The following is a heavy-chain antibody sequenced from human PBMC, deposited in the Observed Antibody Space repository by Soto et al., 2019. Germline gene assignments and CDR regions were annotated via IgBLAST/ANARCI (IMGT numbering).Heavy chain of an antibody. V-gene: IGHV4-59*04. Sequence: PSETLSLTCTVSGGSISSYYWSWIRQPPGKGLEWIGYIYYSGSTYYNPSLKSRVTISVDTSKNQFSLKLSSVTAADTAVYYCARVEYYYYMDVWGKGTTVTVSS. J-gene: IGHJ6*03. CDR1: GGSISSYY. CDR2: IYYSGST. CDR3: ARVEYYYYMDV.